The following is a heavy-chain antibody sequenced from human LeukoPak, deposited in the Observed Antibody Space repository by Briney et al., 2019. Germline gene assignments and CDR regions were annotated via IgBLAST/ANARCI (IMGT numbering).Heavy chain of an antibody. J-gene: IGHJ3*02. CDR3: ARDRKAAVDAFDI. CDR2: IYYSGST. CDR1: GGSISSYY. V-gene: IGHV4-59*12. Sequence: PSETLSLTCTVSGGSISSYYWSWIRRPPGKGLEWIGYIYYSGSTNYNPSLKSRVTISVDTSKNQFSLKLSSVTAADTAVYYCARDRKAAVDAFDIWGQGTMVTVSS.